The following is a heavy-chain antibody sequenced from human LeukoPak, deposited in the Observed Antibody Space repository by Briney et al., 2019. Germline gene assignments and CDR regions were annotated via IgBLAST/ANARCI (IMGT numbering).Heavy chain of an antibody. D-gene: IGHD2-15*01. CDR3: ARTYRYCSGGSCYYYFDY. CDR1: GDSISSYY. V-gene: IGHV4-59*01. Sequence: SETLSLTCNVSGDSISSYYWSWIRQPPGKGLEWIGYIYYSGSTNYNPSLKSRVTISVDTSKNQFSLKLSSVTAADTAVYYCARTYRYCSGGSCYYYFDYWGQGTLVTVSS. J-gene: IGHJ4*02. CDR2: IYYSGST.